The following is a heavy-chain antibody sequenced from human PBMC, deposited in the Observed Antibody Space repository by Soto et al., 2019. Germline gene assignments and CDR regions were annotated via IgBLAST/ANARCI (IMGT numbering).Heavy chain of an antibody. V-gene: IGHV3-48*01. CDR1: GFTFSTFS. J-gene: IGHJ4*02. Sequence: PGGSLSLSCAASGFTFSTFSMHWVRQSPGKGLEWISYISSSGGTKYYGDSAEGRFTISRDNAKSLLYLQMNSLRVEDTAIYYCARAFLWIDSWGQGT. D-gene: IGHD2-21*01. CDR3: ARAFLWIDS. CDR2: ISSSGGTK.